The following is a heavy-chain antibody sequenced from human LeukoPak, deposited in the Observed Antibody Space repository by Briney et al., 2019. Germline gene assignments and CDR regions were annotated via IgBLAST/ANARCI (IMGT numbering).Heavy chain of an antibody. CDR2: FDPEDGET. Sequence: ASVKVSCKVSGYTLTELSMHWVRQAPGKGLEWMGGFDPEDGETIYAQKFQGRVTMTEDTSTSTAYMELRSLRSDDTAVYYCARDPDRTIFGVVTSPDWFDPWGQGTLVTVSS. CDR3: ARDPDRTIFGVVTSPDWFDP. D-gene: IGHD3-3*01. CDR1: GYTLTELS. V-gene: IGHV1-24*01. J-gene: IGHJ5*02.